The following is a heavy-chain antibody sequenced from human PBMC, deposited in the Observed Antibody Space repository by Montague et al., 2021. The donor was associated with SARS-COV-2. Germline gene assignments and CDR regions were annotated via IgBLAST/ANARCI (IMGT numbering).Heavy chain of an antibody. D-gene: IGHD1-1*01. CDR1: GDSISSYY. Sequence: SETLSLTCEVSGDSISSYYWSWIRQSPGKGLEWIGYVHYTGSTKYTPSHKTRVTLSLDTPKNHFSLKLRSVTAADTAIYYCARAQNTCFIANCVNYFEVWGLGALVTVSS. V-gene: IGHV4-59*01. J-gene: IGHJ4*02. CDR2: VHYTGST. CDR3: ARAQNTCFIANCVNYFEV.